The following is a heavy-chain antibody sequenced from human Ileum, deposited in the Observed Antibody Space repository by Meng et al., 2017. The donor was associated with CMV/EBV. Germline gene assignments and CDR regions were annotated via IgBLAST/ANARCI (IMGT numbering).Heavy chain of an antibody. Sequence: GGSLRLSCAASGFTFSSYSMNWVRQAPGKGLEWVASIRSSSNYIYYADSLKGRVTISRDDAKSSLYLQLSSLRAEDTAVYYCAKDLRVGASLGGFDMWGQGTVVTVSS. J-gene: IGHJ3*02. D-gene: IGHD1-26*01. CDR2: IRSSSNYI. CDR3: AKDLRVGASLGGFDM. CDR1: GFTFSSYS. V-gene: IGHV3-21*01.